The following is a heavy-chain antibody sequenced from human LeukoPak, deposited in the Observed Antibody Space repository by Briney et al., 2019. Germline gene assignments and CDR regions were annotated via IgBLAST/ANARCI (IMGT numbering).Heavy chain of an antibody. J-gene: IGHJ5*01. D-gene: IGHD6-6*01. Sequence: GGSLRLSCAASGFTFSSHSMNWLRQAPGKGLEWIPYIDRSSSTIYYADSVKGRFTISRDNAKNSLYLQMNSLRADDTAMYYCARDRLLYNYFDSWGQGTLVAVSS. CDR3: ARDRLLYNYFDS. CDR2: IDRSSSTI. V-gene: IGHV3-48*01. CDR1: GFTFSSHS.